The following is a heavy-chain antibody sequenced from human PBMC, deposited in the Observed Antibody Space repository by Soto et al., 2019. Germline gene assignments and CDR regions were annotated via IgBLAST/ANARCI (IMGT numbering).Heavy chain of an antibody. D-gene: IGHD3-22*01. J-gene: IGHJ4*02. Sequence: GGSLRLSCAVSGFTFSSYATSWVHQAPGKGLEWVSVISGSGYTYYADSVKGRFTISRDNSKNTLYLQMNSLRAEDTAVYYCAKVSSDSSGYYPNYFDYRGQGTLVTVSS. V-gene: IGHV3-23*01. CDR2: ISGSGYT. CDR3: AKVSSDSSGYYPNYFDY. CDR1: GFTFSSYA.